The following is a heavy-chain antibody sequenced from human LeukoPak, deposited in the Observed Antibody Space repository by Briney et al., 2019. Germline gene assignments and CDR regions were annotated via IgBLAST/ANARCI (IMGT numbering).Heavy chain of an antibody. V-gene: IGHV5-51*01. CDR1: GYSFTTYF. Sequence: GESLKISCKGSGYSFTTYFIGWVRQMPGTGLEWMGVIYPGDSETKYSTSFQGQVTISVDKSISTAYLQWSSLKALDTAMYYCARSYWVGYSSGMRAFDIWGQGTMVTVSS. CDR3: ARSYWVGYSSGMRAFDI. D-gene: IGHD6-19*01. J-gene: IGHJ3*02. CDR2: IYPGDSET.